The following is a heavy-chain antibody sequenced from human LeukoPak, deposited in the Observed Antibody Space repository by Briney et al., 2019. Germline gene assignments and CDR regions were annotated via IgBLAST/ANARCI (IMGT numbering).Heavy chain of an antibody. D-gene: IGHD1-14*01. CDR3: ARDNRAELL. CDR2: IYYSGSP. Sequence: SETLSLTCTVPGGSISSYYWSWIRQPPGKGLEWIGYIYYSGSPNYNPSLKSRVTISVDTSKNQFSLKLSSVTAADTAVYYCARDNRAELLWGQGTLVTVSS. CDR1: GGSISSYY. V-gene: IGHV4-59*01. J-gene: IGHJ4*02.